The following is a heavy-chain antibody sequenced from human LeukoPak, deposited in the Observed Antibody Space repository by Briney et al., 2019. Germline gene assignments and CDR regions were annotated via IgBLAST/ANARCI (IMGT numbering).Heavy chain of an antibody. CDR2: IYSDNT. CDR1: GFTFSSYT. J-gene: IGHJ4*02. V-gene: IGHV3-53*01. D-gene: IGHD4/OR15-4a*01. Sequence: GGSLRLSCAASGFTFSSYTMSWVRQAPGKGLEWVSFIYSDNTHYSDSVKGRFTISRDNSKNTLYLQMNSLRAEDTAVYYCARRAGAYSHPYDYWGQGTLVTVSS. CDR3: ARRAGAYSHPYDY.